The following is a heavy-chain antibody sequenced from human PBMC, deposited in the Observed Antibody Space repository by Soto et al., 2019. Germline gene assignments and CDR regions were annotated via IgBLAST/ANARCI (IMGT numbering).Heavy chain of an antibody. V-gene: IGHV4-39*02. CDR3: GRRDGYGYGGKIDS. CDR1: GGSISSDDYS. Sequence: NPSETLSLTCTVSGGSISSDDYSWDWIRQPPGKGLEWIGSIYYSGSTYYNPSLRSRVTISVDTSKNHFSLKLSSVTAADTSVYYCGRRDGYGYGGKIDSWGQGTLVTVSS. CDR2: IYYSGST. J-gene: IGHJ4*02. D-gene: IGHD5-18*01.